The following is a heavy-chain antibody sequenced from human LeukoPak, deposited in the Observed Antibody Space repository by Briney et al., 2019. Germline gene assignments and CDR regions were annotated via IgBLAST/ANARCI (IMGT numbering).Heavy chain of an antibody. Sequence: ASVKVSCKASGYTFTSYYIHWVRQAPGQGLEWMGIINPAGGSTTYAQKFQGSRITMTRDTSTSTVYMELSSLRSEDTAVFYCARHIGNPGSVSFDYWGQGTLVTVSS. CDR3: ARHIGNPGSVSFDY. J-gene: IGHJ4*02. V-gene: IGHV1-46*01. CDR1: GYTFTSYY. D-gene: IGHD4-23*01. CDR2: INPAGGST.